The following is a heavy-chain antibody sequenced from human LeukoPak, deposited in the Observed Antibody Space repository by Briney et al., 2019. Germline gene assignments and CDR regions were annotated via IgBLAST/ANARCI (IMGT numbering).Heavy chain of an antibody. CDR1: GYTFTSYD. CDR2: MNPNSGDT. CDR3: ARTLYDSSGYYFDY. Sequence: ASVKVSCKASGYTFTSYDINWVRQATGQGLEWMGWMNPNSGDTGYAQKFQGRVTMTRDTSTSTVYMELSSLRSEDTAVYYCARTLYDSSGYYFDYWGQGTLVTVSS. V-gene: IGHV1-8*01. D-gene: IGHD3-22*01. J-gene: IGHJ4*02.